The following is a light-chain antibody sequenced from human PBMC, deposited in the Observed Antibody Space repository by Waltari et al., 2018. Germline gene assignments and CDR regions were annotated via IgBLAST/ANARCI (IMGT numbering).Light chain of an antibody. Sequence: DIVMTQSPDSLAVSLGERATINCKSSQSVLYSSNNKNYLAWYQQKPGQPPKLVIYWASTRESGVPDRFSGSGSGTDFTLTISGVQAEDVAVYYCQQTYTSPYTFGQGTKLEIK. CDR3: QQTYTSPYT. V-gene: IGKV4-1*01. CDR1: QSVLYSSNNKNY. J-gene: IGKJ2*01. CDR2: WAS.